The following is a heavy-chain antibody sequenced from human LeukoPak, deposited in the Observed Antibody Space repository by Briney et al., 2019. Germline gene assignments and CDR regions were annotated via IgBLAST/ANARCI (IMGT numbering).Heavy chain of an antibody. CDR1: GFTFDDYA. D-gene: IGHD2-15*01. Sequence: PGRSLRLSCAASGFTFDDYAMHWVRQAPGKGLEWVSGISWNSGSIGYADSVKGRFTISRDNAKNSLYLQMNSLRAEDMALYYCASQKLGYCSGGSCYGDAFGIWGQGTMVTVSS. J-gene: IGHJ3*02. CDR2: ISWNSGSI. V-gene: IGHV3-9*03. CDR3: ASQKLGYCSGGSCYGDAFGI.